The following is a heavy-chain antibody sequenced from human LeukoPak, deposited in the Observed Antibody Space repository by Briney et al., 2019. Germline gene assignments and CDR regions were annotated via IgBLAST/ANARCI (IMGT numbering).Heavy chain of an antibody. V-gene: IGHV3-9*01. CDR2: ISWNSGSI. CDR3: AKSRSPHLVGWFDP. CDR1: GFTFDDYA. J-gene: IGHJ5*02. D-gene: IGHD2-2*01. Sequence: PGSSLRLSCAASGFTFDDYAMHSVRQAPGKGLEWVSGISWNSGSIGYADSVKGRFTISRDNAKNSLYLQMNSLRAEDTALYYCAKSRSPHLVGWFDPWGQGTLVTVSS.